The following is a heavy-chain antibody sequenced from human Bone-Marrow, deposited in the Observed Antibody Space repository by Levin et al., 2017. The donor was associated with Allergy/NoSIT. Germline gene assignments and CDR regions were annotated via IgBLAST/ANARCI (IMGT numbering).Heavy chain of an antibody. Sequence: ASVKVSCKASGDTFSSYDINWVRQASGQGLEWMGWMNPKSCNTVYAQKFQGRVTMTRNTSISTAYMDLSSLRSDDTAVYYCATGQGHLVGPPWGQGTLVTVSS. CDR2: MNPKSCNT. V-gene: IGHV1-8*01. CDR1: GDTFSSYD. CDR3: ATGQGHLVGPP. D-gene: IGHD6-6*01. J-gene: IGHJ5*02.